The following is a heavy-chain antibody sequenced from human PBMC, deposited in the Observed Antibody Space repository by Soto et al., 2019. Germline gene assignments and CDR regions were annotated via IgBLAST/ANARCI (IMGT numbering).Heavy chain of an antibody. J-gene: IGHJ3*02. Sequence: GGSLRLSCAASGFTFSSYAMSWVRQAPGKGLEWVSAISGSGGSTYYADSVKGRFTISRDNSKNTLYLQMNSLRAEDTAVYYCAKGGSRGYRYGHDAFDIWAQGTMVTVSS. CDR2: ISGSGGST. CDR1: GFTFSSYA. CDR3: AKGGSRGYRYGHDAFDI. D-gene: IGHD5-18*01. V-gene: IGHV3-23*01.